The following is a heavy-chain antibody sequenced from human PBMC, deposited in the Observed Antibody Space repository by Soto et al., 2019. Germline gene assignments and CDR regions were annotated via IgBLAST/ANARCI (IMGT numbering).Heavy chain of an antibody. Sequence: EVQLVESGGGLVLPGGSLRLSCAASGFTFSRYWMHWVRQAPGKGLVWVSRISSYGSDKHYADAVKGRFTITRDNAKNTLYLQMNSLRADDTAVYDCASNYAYAEGYYWYGIDVWGQGTTVTVSS. J-gene: IGHJ6*02. V-gene: IGHV3-74*01. CDR2: ISSYGSDK. CDR1: GFTFSRYW. D-gene: IGHD3-16*01. CDR3: ASNYAYAEGYYWYGIDV.